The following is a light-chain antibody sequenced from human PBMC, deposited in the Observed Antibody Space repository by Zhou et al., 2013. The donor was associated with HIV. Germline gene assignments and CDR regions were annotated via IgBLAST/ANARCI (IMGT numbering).Light chain of an antibody. CDR2: GAS. J-gene: IGKJ1*01. CDR3: QQYDSSIPT. Sequence: EIVLTQSPGTLSLSPGERATLSCRASQSVSGSYLAWYQQKPGQAPRLLIYGASSRATGIPDRFSGSGSGTDFALTISRLEPEDFAVYYCQQYDSSIPTFGQGTKVEIK. V-gene: IGKV3-20*01. CDR1: QSVSGSY.